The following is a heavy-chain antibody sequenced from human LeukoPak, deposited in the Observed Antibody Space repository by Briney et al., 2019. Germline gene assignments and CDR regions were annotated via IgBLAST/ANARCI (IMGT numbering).Heavy chain of an antibody. CDR2: IHYSGST. J-gene: IGHJ5*01. CDR1: GGSITSHF. D-gene: IGHD3-10*01. V-gene: IGHV4-59*11. CDR3: ARLVWLGESPGSWFDS. Sequence: PSETLSLTCSVSGGSITSHFWSWIRQPPGKGLEWIGYIHYSGSTTYNPSLKSRVTISPDTSKNQLFLELNSVTAADTAVYYCARLVWLGESPGSWFDSWGQGTLVTVSS.